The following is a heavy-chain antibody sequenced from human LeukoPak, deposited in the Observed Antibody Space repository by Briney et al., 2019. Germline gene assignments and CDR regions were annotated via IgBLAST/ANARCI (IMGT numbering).Heavy chain of an antibody. J-gene: IGHJ3*02. D-gene: IGHD3-10*01. CDR2: IYDSGST. V-gene: IGHV4-39*01. Sequence: SETLSLTCTVSGGSIRSSYYYWGWIRQPPGKGLEWIGSIYDSGSTYYNPSLKSRVTISVDTSKNQFSLKLNSVTAADTAVYYCARVSLTMDAFDIWGQGTMVTVSS. CDR1: GGSIRSSYYY. CDR3: ARVSLTMDAFDI.